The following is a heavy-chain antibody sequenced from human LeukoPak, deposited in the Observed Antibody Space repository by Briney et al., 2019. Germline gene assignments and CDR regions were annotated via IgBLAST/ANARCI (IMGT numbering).Heavy chain of an antibody. J-gene: IGHJ4*02. Sequence: SETLSLTCTVSGGSISRYYWSWIGQPAGEGLGWIGRIYTSGSTNYNPSLKSRVTMSVDTSKNQFSLKLSSVTAADTAVYYCARESQYYYDSSGYYYPFDYWGQGTLVTVSS. V-gene: IGHV4-4*07. D-gene: IGHD3-22*01. CDR2: IYTSGST. CDR3: ARESQYYYDSSGYYYPFDY. CDR1: GGSISRYY.